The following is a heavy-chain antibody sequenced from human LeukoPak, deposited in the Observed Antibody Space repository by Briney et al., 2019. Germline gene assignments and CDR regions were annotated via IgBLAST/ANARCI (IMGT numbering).Heavy chain of an antibody. CDR1: GYTFIDYD. D-gene: IGHD1-1*01. V-gene: IGHV1-8*01. CDR2: MNSKSGDT. J-gene: IGHJ5*02. Sequence: ASVKVSCKASGYTFIDYDINWVRQATGQGLEWMGWMNSKSGDTGYAQKFQGRVTMTRKTSISTAYMELSSLRPEDTAVYYCARGGLRAGTGGLDPWGQGTLVIVSP. CDR3: ARGGLRAGTGGLDP.